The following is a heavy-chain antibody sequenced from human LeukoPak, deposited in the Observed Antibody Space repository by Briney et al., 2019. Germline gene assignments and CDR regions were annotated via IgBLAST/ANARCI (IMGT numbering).Heavy chain of an antibody. V-gene: IGHV3-48*01. Sequence: GGSLRLSCAASGFTFSSYSMNWVCQAPGKGLEWVSYISSSSSTIYYADSVKGRFTISRDNAKNSLYLQMNSLRAEDTAVYYCARDGYCSADSCYNWFDPWGQGNLVTVSS. CDR3: ARDGYCSADSCYNWFDP. J-gene: IGHJ5*02. CDR2: ISSSSSTI. D-gene: IGHD2-15*01. CDR1: GFTFSSYS.